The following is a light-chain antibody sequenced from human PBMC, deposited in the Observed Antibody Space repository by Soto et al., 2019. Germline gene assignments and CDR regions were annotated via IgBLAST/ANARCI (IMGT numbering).Light chain of an antibody. CDR3: QQYNNWPPRK. V-gene: IGKV3-15*01. CDR2: GAS. Sequence: EIVMTQSPATLSVSPGERATLSCRASQSVSSNLAWYQQKPGQAPRLLIYGASTRATGIPARFSGSGSGTEFTLTISSLQSEDFAVYYCQQYNNWPPRKFGQGTKV. J-gene: IGKJ1*01. CDR1: QSVSSN.